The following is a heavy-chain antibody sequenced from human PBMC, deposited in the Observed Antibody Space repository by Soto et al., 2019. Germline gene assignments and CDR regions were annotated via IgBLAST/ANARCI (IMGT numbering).Heavy chain of an antibody. V-gene: IGHV3-30*03. CDR3: ATSNGGTYYYYYGMDV. CDR1: GFTFSSYG. CDR2: ISYDGSNK. Sequence: GGSLRLSCAASGFTFSSYGMHWVRQAPGKGLEWVAVISYDGSNKYYADSVKGRFTISRDNSKNTLYLQMNSLRAEDTAVYYCATSNGGTYYYYYGMDVWGQGTTVTVS. D-gene: IGHD1-26*01. J-gene: IGHJ6*02.